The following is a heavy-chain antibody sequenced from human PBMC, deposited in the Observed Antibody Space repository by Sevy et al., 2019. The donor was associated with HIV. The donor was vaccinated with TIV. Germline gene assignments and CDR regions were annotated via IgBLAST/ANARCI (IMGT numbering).Heavy chain of an antibody. D-gene: IGHD3-10*01. CDR2: TWYDGSTK. V-gene: IGHV3-33*01. CDR1: GFTFSDYG. J-gene: IGHJ4*02. CDR3: ARDKLLPVMVSMVRGALSYYFDY. Sequence: GGSLRLSCAASGFTFSDYGMHWVRRTPGKGLEWVADTWYDGSTKDYADSVKGRFTISRDNSKNTLYLQMNSLRAEDRAVYYCARDKLLPVMVSMVRGALSYYFDYWGQGTLVTVSS.